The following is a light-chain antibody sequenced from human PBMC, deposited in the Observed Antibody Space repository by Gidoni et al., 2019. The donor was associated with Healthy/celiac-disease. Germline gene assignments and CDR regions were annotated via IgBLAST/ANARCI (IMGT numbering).Light chain of an antibody. CDR1: QSLSSW. Sequence: IQMTQSPSTLSASVGDRVTITCRASQSLSSWLAWYQQKPGKAPKLLIYKASSLESGVTSRFSGSGSGTEFTLTISSLQPDDFATYYCQQYNSYEWTFGQGTKVEIK. V-gene: IGKV1-5*03. J-gene: IGKJ1*01. CDR3: QQYNSYEWT. CDR2: KAS.